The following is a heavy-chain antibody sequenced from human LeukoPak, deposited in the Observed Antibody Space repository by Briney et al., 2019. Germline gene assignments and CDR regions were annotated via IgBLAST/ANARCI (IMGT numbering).Heavy chain of an antibody. CDR3: ARDGRLTGPVGGFDY. D-gene: IGHD1-26*01. J-gene: IGHJ4*02. CDR2: ISAYNGNT. V-gene: IGHV1-18*04. CDR1: GYTFTSYG. Sequence: GASVKVSCKASGYTFTSYGISWVRQAPGQGLEWMGWISAYNGNTNYAQKLQGRVTMTTDTSTSTAYMELRSLRSDDTAVYYCARDGRLTGPVGGFDYWGQGTLVTVSS.